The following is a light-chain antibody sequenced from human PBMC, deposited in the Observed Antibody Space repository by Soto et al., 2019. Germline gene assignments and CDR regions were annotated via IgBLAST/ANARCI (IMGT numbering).Light chain of an antibody. Sequence: EIVLTQVPGTLSLSPGERATFSCRASQSVSSSYLAWYQQKPGQAPRLLIYSATSRATGTPDRFSGSGSETDITLTISRLEPADFAVYYCQQYCSSPLTFIGGTKVDIK. CDR1: QSVSSSY. J-gene: IGKJ4*01. CDR3: QQYCSSPLT. CDR2: SAT. V-gene: IGKV3-20*01.